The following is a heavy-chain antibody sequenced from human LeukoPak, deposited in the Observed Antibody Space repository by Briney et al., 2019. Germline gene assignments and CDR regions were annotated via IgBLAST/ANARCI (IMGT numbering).Heavy chain of an antibody. CDR3: ARDEERNCSSTSCYFGWFDP. V-gene: IGHV4-34*01. CDR1: GGSFSGYY. CDR2: INHSGST. D-gene: IGHD2-2*01. J-gene: IGHJ5*02. Sequence: PSETLSLTCAVFGGSFSGYYWSWIRQPPGKGLEWIGEINHSGSTNYNPSLKSRVTISVDTSKNQFSLKLSSVTAADTAVYYCARDEERNCSSTSCYFGWFDPWGQGTLVTVSS.